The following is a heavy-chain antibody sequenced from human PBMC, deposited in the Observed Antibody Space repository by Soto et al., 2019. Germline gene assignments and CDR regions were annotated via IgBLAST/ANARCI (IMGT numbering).Heavy chain of an antibody. J-gene: IGHJ6*03. CDR3: ATYSSSWPYYYYYYMDV. CDR1: GYTFTSYD. Sequence: ASVKVSCKASGYTFTSYDINWVRQATGQGLEWMGWMNPNSGNTGYAQKFQGRVTMTRNTSIRTAYMELSSLRSEDTAVYYCATYSSSWPYYYYYYMDVWGKGTTVTVSS. CDR2: MNPNSGNT. D-gene: IGHD6-13*01. V-gene: IGHV1-8*01.